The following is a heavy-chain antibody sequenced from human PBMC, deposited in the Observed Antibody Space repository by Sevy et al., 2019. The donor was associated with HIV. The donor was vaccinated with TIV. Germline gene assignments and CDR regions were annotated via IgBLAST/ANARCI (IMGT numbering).Heavy chain of an antibody. Sequence: GGSLRLSCAASGFSFSSYGMHWVRQAPGKGLEWMSYIQYDGSNKDYADSVKGRFTISRDNSKNTLYLQMNSLRVGDTGVSYCVKEGGGEGGDHWGQGTLVTVSS. CDR3: VKEGGGEGGDH. CDR2: IQYDGSNK. V-gene: IGHV3-30*02. CDR1: GFSFSSYG. D-gene: IGHD2-21*01. J-gene: IGHJ4*02.